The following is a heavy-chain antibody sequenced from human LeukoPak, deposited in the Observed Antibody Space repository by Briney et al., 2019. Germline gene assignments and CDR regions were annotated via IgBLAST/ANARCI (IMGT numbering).Heavy chain of an antibody. V-gene: IGHV3-23*01. D-gene: IGHD2-15*01. CDR2: ISGSGDST. Sequence: GGSLRLSCAASGFTLSSYAMSWVRQAPGKGLEWVSGISGSGDSTYYADSVKGRFTISRDNSKNTLYLQMNSLRAEDTAVYYCASRHCSGGGCYFAGADPFDYWGQGTLVTVSS. J-gene: IGHJ4*02. CDR3: ASRHCSGGGCYFAGADPFDY. CDR1: GFTLSSYA.